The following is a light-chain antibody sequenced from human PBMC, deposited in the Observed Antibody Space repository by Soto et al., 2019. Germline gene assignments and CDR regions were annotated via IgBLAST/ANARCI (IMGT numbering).Light chain of an antibody. CDR1: QSVRTN. CDR2: GAS. J-gene: IGKJ5*01. Sequence: EKVMTQSPATLSVSPGERATLSCRASQSVRTNLAWYQQKPGQAPRLLIYGASSRATDIPGRFSGSGSGTEFTLTISSLQSEDFAVYYCQQYDNWPITFGQGTRLEIK. CDR3: QQYDNWPIT. V-gene: IGKV3-15*01.